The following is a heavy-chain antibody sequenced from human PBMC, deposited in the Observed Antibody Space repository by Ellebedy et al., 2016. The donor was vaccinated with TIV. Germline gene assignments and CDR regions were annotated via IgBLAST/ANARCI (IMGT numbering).Heavy chain of an antibody. Sequence: GESLKISCAASGFTFSSYAMSWVRQAPGKGLEWVSAISGRGGSTYYADSVTGRFTISRDNSKNTLYLQMNSLRTEDTAVYYCTTEPHEGGYWGQGSLVTVSS. J-gene: IGHJ4*02. CDR2: ISGRGGST. CDR3: TTEPHEGGY. V-gene: IGHV3-23*01. CDR1: GFTFSSYA. D-gene: IGHD3-16*01.